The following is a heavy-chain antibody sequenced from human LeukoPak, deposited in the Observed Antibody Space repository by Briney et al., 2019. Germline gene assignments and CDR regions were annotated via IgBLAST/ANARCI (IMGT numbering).Heavy chain of an antibody. V-gene: IGHV3-74*01. CDR1: GFTFSSYW. D-gene: IGHD5-12*01. CDR3: TRDLDGYDHY. CDR2: INSDGTST. Sequence: GGSLRLSCAASGFTFSSYWMHWVRQAPGKGLVWVSRINSDGTSTGYADSVKGRFTISRDNGKNTLYLQMNSLRPEDTAVYYCTRDLDGYDHYWGQGTLVTVSS. J-gene: IGHJ4*02.